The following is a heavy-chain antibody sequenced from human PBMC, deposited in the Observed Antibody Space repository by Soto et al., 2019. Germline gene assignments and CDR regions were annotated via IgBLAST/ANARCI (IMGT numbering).Heavy chain of an antibody. CDR2: IIPILGIA. D-gene: IGHD4-17*01. CDR3: ASCTGDYYYYYYMDV. V-gene: IGHV1-69*02. J-gene: IGHJ6*03. CDR1: GGTFSSYT. Sequence: ASVKVSCKASGGTFSSYTISWVRQAPGQGLEWMGRIIPILGIANYAQKFQGRVTITADKSTSTAYMELSSLRSEDTAVYYCASCTGDYYYYYYMDVWGKGTTVTVSS.